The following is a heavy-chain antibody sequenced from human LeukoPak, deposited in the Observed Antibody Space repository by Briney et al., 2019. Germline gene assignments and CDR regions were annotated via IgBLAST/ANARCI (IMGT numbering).Heavy chain of an antibody. Sequence: PGGSLRLSCAASGFIFSNYAMHWVRQAPGKGLVCVAVISYDVNDKYYAESVKGRFTISRDNSKNTLYLQMNSLRAEDTAVYYCAKDRIRDYYDSSGPNWFDPWGQGTLVTVSS. CDR1: GFIFSNYA. CDR3: AKDRIRDYYDSSGPNWFDP. J-gene: IGHJ5*02. V-gene: IGHV3-30-3*01. D-gene: IGHD3-22*01. CDR2: ISYDVNDK.